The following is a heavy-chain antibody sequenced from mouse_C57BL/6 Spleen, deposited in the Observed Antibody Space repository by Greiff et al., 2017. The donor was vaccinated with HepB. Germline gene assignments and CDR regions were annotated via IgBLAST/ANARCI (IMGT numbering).Heavy chain of an antibody. V-gene: IGHV5-4*01. D-gene: IGHD4-1*01. CDR3: ASFLTGKYFDV. J-gene: IGHJ1*03. CDR2: ISDGGSYT. CDR1: GFTFSSYA. Sequence: EVHLVESGGGLVKPGGSLKLSCAASGFTFSSYAMSWVRQTPEKRLGWVATISDGGSYTYYPDNVKGRFTISRDNAKNNLYLQMSHLKSEDTAMYYCASFLTGKYFDVWGTGTTVTVSS.